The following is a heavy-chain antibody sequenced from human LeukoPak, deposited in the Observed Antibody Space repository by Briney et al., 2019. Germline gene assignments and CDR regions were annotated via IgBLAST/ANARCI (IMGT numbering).Heavy chain of an antibody. CDR1: GLTVSSNY. Sequence: GGSLRLSCAASGLTVSSNYMTWVRQAPGKGLEWVSVIYSGGSTYYADSVKGRFTISRDTSIDTLYLQMNSLRAEDTAVYYCARDKYGAYSDFWGQGTLVTVSS. D-gene: IGHD4-17*01. V-gene: IGHV3-66*01. CDR3: ARDKYGAYSDF. CDR2: IYSGGST. J-gene: IGHJ4*02.